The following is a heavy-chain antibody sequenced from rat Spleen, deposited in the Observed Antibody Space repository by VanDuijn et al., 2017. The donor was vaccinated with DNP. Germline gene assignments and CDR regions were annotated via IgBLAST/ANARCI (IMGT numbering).Heavy chain of an antibody. CDR3: ARDNYVTSGAMDA. V-gene: IGHV5-7*01. CDR1: GFSFSDSY. Sequence: EVHLVASGGGLVQPGRSLKLSCAASGFSFSDSYMAWVRQAPTRGLEWVATISYDGLRPYYRDSVKGRFTISRDDAKSALYLQMDSLRSEDTATYYCARDNYVTSGAMDAWGQGTSVTVSS. CDR2: ISYDGLRP. J-gene: IGHJ4*01. D-gene: IGHD1-11*01.